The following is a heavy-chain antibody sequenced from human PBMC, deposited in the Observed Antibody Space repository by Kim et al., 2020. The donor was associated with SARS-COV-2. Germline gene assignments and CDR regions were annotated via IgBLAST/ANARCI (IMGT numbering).Heavy chain of an antibody. CDR1: GGSISSGGYY. J-gene: IGHJ3*02. CDR3: ARDAVWSMAFDI. V-gene: IGHV4-31*03. Sequence: SETLSLTCTVSGGSISSGGYYWSWIRQHPGKGLEWIGFIYYSGSTYYNPSLKSRVTISVDTSKNQFSLKLSSVTAADTAVYYCARDAVWSMAFDIWGQGTMVTVSS. CDR2: IYYSGST. D-gene: IGHD2-21*01.